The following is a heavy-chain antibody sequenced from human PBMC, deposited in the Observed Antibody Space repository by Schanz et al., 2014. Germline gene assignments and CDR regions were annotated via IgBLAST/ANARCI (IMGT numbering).Heavy chain of an antibody. CDR2: ISYDGSNK. V-gene: IGHV3-30-3*01. CDR1: GFTFSSYA. CDR3: AKGMGYCSGGTCYDYYYYGLDV. D-gene: IGHD2-15*01. J-gene: IGHJ6*02. Sequence: VQLVESGGGLVQPGGSLRLSCAASGFTFSSYAMSWVRQAPGKGLEWVAVISYDGSNKYYADSVKGRFTISRDNSENTLYLQMNSLSADDTAVFYCAKGMGYCSGGTCYDYYYYGLDVWGQGTTVAASS.